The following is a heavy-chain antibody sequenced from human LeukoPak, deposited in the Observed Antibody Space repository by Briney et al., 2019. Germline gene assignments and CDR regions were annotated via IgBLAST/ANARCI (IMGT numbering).Heavy chain of an antibody. J-gene: IGHJ2*01. CDR1: GFTFRNCG. V-gene: IGHV3-23*01. CDR3: AKDASTTLTTGWYFDV. CDR2: IGTTGNT. D-gene: IGHD4-11*01. Sequence: PGGSLRLSCEASGFTFRNCGMGWVRQAPGKGLEWVSSIGTTGNTYYADSVRGRFTISRDNAKNTLFLQMNNLRAVDTAVYYCAKDASTTLTTGWYFDVWGRGTLVTVSS.